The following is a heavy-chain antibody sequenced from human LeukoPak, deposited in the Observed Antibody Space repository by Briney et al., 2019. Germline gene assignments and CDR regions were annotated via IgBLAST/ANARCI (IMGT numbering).Heavy chain of an antibody. D-gene: IGHD3-22*01. CDR3: ARRKPDYYDSTFDI. Sequence: ASVTVSCKASGYTFTSYDINWVRQAPGQGLEWMGWMNPNSGNTGYAQKFQGRVTITRNTSISTAYMELSSLRSEDTAVYYCARRKPDYYDSTFDIWGQGTMVTVSS. CDR1: GYTFTSYD. CDR2: MNPNSGNT. J-gene: IGHJ3*02. V-gene: IGHV1-8*03.